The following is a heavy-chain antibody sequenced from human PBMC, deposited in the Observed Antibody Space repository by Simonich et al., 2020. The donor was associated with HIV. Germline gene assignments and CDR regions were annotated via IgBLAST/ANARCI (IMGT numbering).Heavy chain of an antibody. J-gene: IGHJ4*02. Sequence: EVQLVESGGGLVQPGGSLRLSCAASGFTFSRYWMTWVRQAPGKGREWVANIKQDGSQKYYVDSVKGRFTISRDNAKNLLYLQMDSLRVEDTAVYYCARGWDGSSSSLDDYWGQGTLVTVSS. CDR2: IKQDGSQK. V-gene: IGHV3-7*01. CDR1: GFTFSRYW. D-gene: IGHD6-6*01. CDR3: ARGWDGSSSSLDDY.